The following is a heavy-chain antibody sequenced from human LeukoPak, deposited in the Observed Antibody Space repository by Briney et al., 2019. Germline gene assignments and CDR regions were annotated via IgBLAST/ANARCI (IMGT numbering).Heavy chain of an antibody. CDR1: VFTFISYE. Sequence: GGSLRLSCAASVFTFISYEMNWVRQAPGRGVEWVSYICSSGSTIYYADSVKDRFTISRDNAKNSLYLQMNSVRAEDTAVYYCARGRSSSWYFKYYYYYYMDVWGKGTTVTTSS. D-gene: IGHD6-13*01. CDR3: ARGRSSSWYFKYYYYYYMDV. CDR2: ICSSGSTI. J-gene: IGHJ6*03. V-gene: IGHV3-48*03.